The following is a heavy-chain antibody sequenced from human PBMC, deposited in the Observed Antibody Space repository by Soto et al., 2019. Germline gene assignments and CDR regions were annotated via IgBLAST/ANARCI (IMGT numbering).Heavy chain of an antibody. CDR3: ATATRDFWSGYYTGYYGMDV. J-gene: IGHJ6*02. CDR2: FDPEDGET. Sequence: ASVKVSCKVSGYTLTELSMHWVRQAPGKGLEWMGGFDPEDGETIYAQKFQGRVTMTEDTSTDTAYMELSSLRSEDTAVYYCATATRDFWSGYYTGYYGMDVWGQGTTVTVSS. V-gene: IGHV1-24*01. CDR1: GYTLTELS. D-gene: IGHD3-3*01.